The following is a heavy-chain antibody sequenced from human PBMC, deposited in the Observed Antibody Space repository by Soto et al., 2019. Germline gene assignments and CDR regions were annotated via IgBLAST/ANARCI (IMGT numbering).Heavy chain of an antibody. J-gene: IGHJ6*02. V-gene: IGHV4-34*01. CDR2: INHSGST. Sequence: QVQLQQWGAGLLKPSETLSLTCAVYGGSFSGYYWSWIRQPPGKGLEWIGEINHSGSTNYNPSLKSRVTISVDTSQNQFSLKLSSVTAADTAVYYCARRLTYPMTMGRGAPMPGYYYYGMDVWGQGTTVTVSS. CDR1: GGSFSGYY. CDR3: ARRLTYPMTMGRGAPMPGYYYYGMDV. D-gene: IGHD3-10*01.